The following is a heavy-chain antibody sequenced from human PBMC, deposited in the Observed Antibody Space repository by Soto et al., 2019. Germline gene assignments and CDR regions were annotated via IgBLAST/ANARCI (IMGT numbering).Heavy chain of an antibody. D-gene: IGHD3-3*01. CDR2: ISGRGGST. J-gene: IGHJ6*02. Sequence: EVQLLESGGGLVQPGGSLRLSCAASGFTFSSYAMSWVRQAPGKGLEWVSAISGRGGSTYYADSVKGRFTISRDNSKNTLYLQMNSLRAEDTAVYYCAKAEDFWSGYYYYYYGMDVWGQGTTVTVSS. V-gene: IGHV3-23*01. CDR3: AKAEDFWSGYYYYYYGMDV. CDR1: GFTFSSYA.